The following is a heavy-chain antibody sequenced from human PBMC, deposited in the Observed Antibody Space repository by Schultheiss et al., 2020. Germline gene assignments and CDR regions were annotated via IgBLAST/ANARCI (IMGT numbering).Heavy chain of an antibody. Sequence: SETLSLTCTVSGGSISSGGYYWSWIRQPPGKGLEWIGYIYYSGGANYNPSLKSRVTISIDTSKNQFSLKLSSVTAADTAVYYCATVQTPNSSAWYGYFDLWGRGTLVTVSS. D-gene: IGHD3-22*01. CDR3: ATVQTPNSSAWYGYFDL. CDR2: IYYSGGA. V-gene: IGHV4-61*08. J-gene: IGHJ2*01. CDR1: GGSISSGGYY.